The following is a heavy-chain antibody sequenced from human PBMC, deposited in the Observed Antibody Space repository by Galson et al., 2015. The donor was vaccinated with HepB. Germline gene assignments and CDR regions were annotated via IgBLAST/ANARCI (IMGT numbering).Heavy chain of an antibody. CDR1: GGSISRYY. Sequence: SETLSLTCTVSGGSISRYYWSWVRQPPGKGLEWIGYIYYNGSTNYNPSLKGRVTISVDTSKNQFSLKLTSATAADTAVYYCARHLGPYDSSGYYYYWGQGTLVTVSS. CDR3: ARHLGPYDSSGYYYY. CDR2: IYYNGST. J-gene: IGHJ4*02. D-gene: IGHD3-22*01. V-gene: IGHV4-59*08.